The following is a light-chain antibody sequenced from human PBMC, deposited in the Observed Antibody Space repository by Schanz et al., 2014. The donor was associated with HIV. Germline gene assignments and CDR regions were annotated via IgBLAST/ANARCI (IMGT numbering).Light chain of an antibody. V-gene: IGLV2-14*03. CDR3: VSYTGTNNPV. CDR1: SSDLGAYDF. J-gene: IGLJ2*01. CDR2: DVN. Sequence: QSALTQPASVSGSPGQSITISCTGTSSDLGAYDFVSWYQHHPGRAPKLMVYDVNNRPSGVSDRFSGSKSGNTASLTISGLQAEDEADYYCVSYTGTNNPVFGGGTKLTVL.